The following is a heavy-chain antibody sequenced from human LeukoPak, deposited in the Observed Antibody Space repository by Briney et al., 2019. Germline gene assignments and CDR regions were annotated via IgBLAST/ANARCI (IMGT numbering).Heavy chain of an antibody. CDR2: IDPSDSYT. V-gene: IGHV5-10-1*01. CDR3: ARGIITMVRGVIINWFDP. CDR1: GYSFTSYW. D-gene: IGHD3-10*01. J-gene: IGHJ5*02. Sequence: GESLKISCKGSGYSFTSYWISWVRQMPGKGLEWRGRIDPSDSYTNYSPSFQGHVTISADKSISTAYLQWSTLKASDTAMYYCARGIITMVRGVIINWFDPWGQGTLVTVSS.